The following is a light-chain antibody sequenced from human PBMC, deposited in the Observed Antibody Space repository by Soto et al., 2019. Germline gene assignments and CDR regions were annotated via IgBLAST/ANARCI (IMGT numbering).Light chain of an antibody. Sequence: DIQMTQSASRMYASVGDTVTITFRASQTFNSWVTWYQQKPGKAPKLLIYEAFILQSGVSSRFSGNGSETDFTFTISSLQPEDIATYYCQQYDDLPLTFGGGTKVDIK. V-gene: IGKV1-5*01. CDR1: QTFNSW. J-gene: IGKJ4*01. CDR2: EAF. CDR3: QQYDDLPLT.